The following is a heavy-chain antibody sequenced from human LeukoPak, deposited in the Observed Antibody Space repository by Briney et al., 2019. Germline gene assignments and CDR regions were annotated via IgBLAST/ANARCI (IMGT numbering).Heavy chain of an antibody. V-gene: IGHV4-34*01. D-gene: IGHD4-11*01. Sequence: LGLSCAASGFTFSDYYWSWIRQPPGKGLEWIGEINHSGSTNYSPSLKGRVTISVDTSKNQLSLKLSSVTAADTAVYYCARVADYSNYDYYYYMDVWGKGTTVTVSS. CDR2: INHSGST. CDR3: ARVADYSNYDYYYYMDV. J-gene: IGHJ6*03. CDR1: GFTFSDYY.